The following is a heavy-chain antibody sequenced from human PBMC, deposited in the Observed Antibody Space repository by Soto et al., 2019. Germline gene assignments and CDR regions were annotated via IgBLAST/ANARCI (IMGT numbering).Heavy chain of an antibody. CDR1: GFTFSGSA. CDR3: TSPTYYYDSSGFDAFDI. D-gene: IGHD3-22*01. V-gene: IGHV3-73*01. Sequence: PGGSLRLSCAASGFTFSGSAMHWVRQASGKGLEWVGRIRSKANSYATAYAASVKGRFTISRDDSKNTAYLQMNSLKTEDTAVYYCTSPTYYYDSSGFDAFDIWGQGTMVTVSS. CDR2: IRSKANSYAT. J-gene: IGHJ3*02.